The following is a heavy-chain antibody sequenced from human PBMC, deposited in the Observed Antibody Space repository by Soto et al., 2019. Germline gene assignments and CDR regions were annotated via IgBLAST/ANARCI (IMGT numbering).Heavy chain of an antibody. CDR3: ARDLCYGDHANYYGMDV. D-gene: IGHD4-17*01. J-gene: IGHJ6*02. Sequence: SLRLSCAASGFTFSSYSMNWVRQAPGKGLEWVSSISSSSSYIYYADSVKRRFTISRDNAKNSLYLQMNSLRAEDTAVYYCARDLCYGDHANYYGMDVWGQGTTVTVSS. CDR1: GFTFSSYS. V-gene: IGHV3-21*01. CDR2: ISSSSSYI.